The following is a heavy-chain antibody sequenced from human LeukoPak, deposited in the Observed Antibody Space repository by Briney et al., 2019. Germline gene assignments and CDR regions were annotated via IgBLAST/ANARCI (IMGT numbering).Heavy chain of an antibody. CDR2: SRNKANSYVA. CDR3: ARELAAGPSDH. J-gene: IGHJ4*02. CDR1: GFTFSDHY. V-gene: IGHV3-72*01. D-gene: IGHD6-13*01. Sequence: GGSLRLSCAASGFTFSDHYMDWFRQAPGKGLQWVGRSRNKANSYVAEYAAPVKGRFTISRDDSRNSVFLQMDSLKTEDTAVYYCARELAAGPSDHWGQGTLVTVSS.